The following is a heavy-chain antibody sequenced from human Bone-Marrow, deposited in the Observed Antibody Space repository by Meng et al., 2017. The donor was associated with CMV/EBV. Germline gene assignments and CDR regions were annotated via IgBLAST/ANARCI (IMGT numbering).Heavy chain of an antibody. J-gene: IGHJ6*02. V-gene: IGHV3-21*01. D-gene: IGHD3-3*01. Sequence: GESLKTSCAASGFTFSSYSMNWVRQAPGKGLEWVSSISSSSSYIYYADSVKGRFTISRDNAKNSLYLQMSSLRADDTAVYYCARDPYTYDFWSGYYGMDVWGQGTTVTVSS. CDR2: ISSSSSYI. CDR1: GFTFSSYS. CDR3: ARDPYTYDFWSGYYGMDV.